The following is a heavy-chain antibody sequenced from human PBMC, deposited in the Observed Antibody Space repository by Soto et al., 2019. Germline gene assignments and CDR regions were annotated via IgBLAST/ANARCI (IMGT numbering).Heavy chain of an antibody. Sequence: QVQLVESGGGVVQPGGSLRLSCAASGFTFSSYGMHWVRQAPGKGLQWVALVWYDGSNQYYADSVKGRFTISRDNSKNTLHLQLNRLGAEDTAVYFCARDRQFWVSAYVVFAYKYGMDVWGQGTTVTVSS. D-gene: IGHD3-22*01. CDR3: ARDRQFWVSAYVVFAYKYGMDV. J-gene: IGHJ6*02. CDR2: VWYDGSNQ. V-gene: IGHV3-33*01. CDR1: GFTFSSYG.